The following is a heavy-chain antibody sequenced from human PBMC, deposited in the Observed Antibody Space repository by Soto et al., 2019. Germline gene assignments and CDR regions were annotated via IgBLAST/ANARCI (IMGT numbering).Heavy chain of an antibody. Sequence: SVKVSCKASGGTFDSYVISWLRQAPGQGLEWMGGIMPIFGTPNYAQKFRGRVTISADESTSTAYLELSSLTSDDTAVYYCSRVHSSGIFYFVDPWGQGTLVTVSS. CDR1: GGTFDSYV. CDR3: SRVHSSGIFYFVDP. CDR2: IMPIFGTP. D-gene: IGHD3-10*01. V-gene: IGHV1-69*13. J-gene: IGHJ5*02.